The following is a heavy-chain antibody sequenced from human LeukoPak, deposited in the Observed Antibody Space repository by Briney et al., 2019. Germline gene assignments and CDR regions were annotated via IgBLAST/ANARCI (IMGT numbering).Heavy chain of an antibody. CDR3: ARGGYSYGFDAFDI. D-gene: IGHD5-18*01. Sequence: GGSLRLSCAASGFTFSSYWMSWVRQAPGKGLEWVANIKQDGSEKYYVDSVKGRFTISRDNAKNSLYLQMNSLRAENTAVYYCARGGYSYGFDAFDIWGQGTMVTVSS. V-gene: IGHV3-7*04. CDR2: IKQDGSEK. J-gene: IGHJ3*02. CDR1: GFTFSSYW.